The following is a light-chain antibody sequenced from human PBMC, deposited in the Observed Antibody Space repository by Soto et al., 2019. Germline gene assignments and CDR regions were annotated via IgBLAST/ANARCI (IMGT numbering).Light chain of an antibody. CDR2: EVS. Sequence: QSALTQPPSASGSPGQPVTISCTGTGSDVGGYNYVSWYQHHPGKAPKLIIFEVSNRPSGVPDRFSGSKSGNTASLTVSGLQAEDEADYYCSSYAGSNTYVFGTGTKLTVL. J-gene: IGLJ1*01. V-gene: IGLV2-8*01. CDR1: GSDVGGYNY. CDR3: SSYAGSNTYV.